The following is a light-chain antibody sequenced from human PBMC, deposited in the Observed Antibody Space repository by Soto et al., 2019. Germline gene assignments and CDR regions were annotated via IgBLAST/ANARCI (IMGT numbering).Light chain of an antibody. J-gene: IGKJ1*01. CDR1: QSMSLF. CDR2: SAS. V-gene: IGKV1-39*01. CDR3: QQSYNLPWT. Sequence: IEMTQSPSSLSASFLDRITITCRASQSMSLFLNWYQQKPGKAPKLLIYSASTLQSGVPSRFSGSGSGPDFTLTIASLQPEDSATYYCQQSYNLPWTFGPGTKVDI.